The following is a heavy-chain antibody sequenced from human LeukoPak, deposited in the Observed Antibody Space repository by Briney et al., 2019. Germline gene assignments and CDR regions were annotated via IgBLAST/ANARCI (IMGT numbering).Heavy chain of an antibody. D-gene: IGHD5-24*01. CDR3: AREGDGYNFGS. J-gene: IGHJ5*01. V-gene: IGHV4-38-2*02. CDR2: VHRSGTA. Sequence: PSETLSLTCGVSGYSISSGYYWGWIRQPPGKGLEWIGCVHRSGTAYYNPSLESRVSILVDTSKNHFSLKLTSMTATDTAVYFCAREGDGYNFGSWGQGTLVTVSS. CDR1: GYSISSGYY.